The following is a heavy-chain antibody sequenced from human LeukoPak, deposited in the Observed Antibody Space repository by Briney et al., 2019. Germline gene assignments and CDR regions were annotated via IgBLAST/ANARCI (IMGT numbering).Heavy chain of an antibody. CDR2: IFGSGGSP. Sequence: GGSLRLSCAAYGFTFSSYAMYWVRQAPGKGLEWVSGIFGSGGSPHYADSVKGRFTISRDNSKNTVYLQMSSLRAEDTAVYYCAKTTTGYSSGRYPGWPADYWGQGSLVTVSS. CDR3: AKTTTGYSSGRYPGWPADY. V-gene: IGHV3-23*01. CDR1: GFTFSSYA. D-gene: IGHD6-19*01. J-gene: IGHJ4*02.